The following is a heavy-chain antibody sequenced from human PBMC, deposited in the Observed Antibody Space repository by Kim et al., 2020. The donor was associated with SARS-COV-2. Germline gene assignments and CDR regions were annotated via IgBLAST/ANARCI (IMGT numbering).Heavy chain of an antibody. V-gene: IGHV4-4*07. CDR2: IYTSGST. J-gene: IGHJ4*02. D-gene: IGHD6-19*01. CDR3: ARVEYSSGWYESVILD. CDR1: GGSISSYY. Sequence: SETLSLTCTVSGGSISSYYWSWIRQPAGKGLEWIGRIYTSGSTNYNPSLKSRVTMSVDTSKNQFSLKLSSVTAADTAVYYCARVEYSSGWYESVILDWGQGTLVTVSS.